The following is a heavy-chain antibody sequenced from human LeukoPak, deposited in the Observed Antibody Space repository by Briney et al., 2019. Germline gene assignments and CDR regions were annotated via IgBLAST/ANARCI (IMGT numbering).Heavy chain of an antibody. CDR3: ARHIPGIAAAGRPYYFDY. Sequence: TSETLSLTCSVSGGSISGYYWSWIRQPPGKGLEWIGYIYYSGSTNYNPSLKSRVTISVDTSKNQFSLKLSSVTAADTAVYYCARHIPGIAAAGRPYYFDYWGQGTLVTVSS. CDR2: IYYSGST. J-gene: IGHJ4*02. V-gene: IGHV4-59*08. D-gene: IGHD6-13*01. CDR1: GGSISGYY.